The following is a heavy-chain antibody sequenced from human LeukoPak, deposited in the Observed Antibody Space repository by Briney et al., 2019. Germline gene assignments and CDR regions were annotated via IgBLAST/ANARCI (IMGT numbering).Heavy chain of an antibody. D-gene: IGHD3-10*01. CDR1: GFTFSSFA. J-gene: IGHJ5*02. Sequence: PGGSLRLSCAASGFTFSSFAMSWVRQAPGKGLEWVSGISSGGGSTYYADSVKGRFSISRDNSKSTLYLQMNSLRAEDTAVYYCAKDQRARRDPLEWFDPWGQGTLVTVSS. CDR3: AKDQRARRDPLEWFDP. CDR2: ISSGGGST. V-gene: IGHV3-23*01.